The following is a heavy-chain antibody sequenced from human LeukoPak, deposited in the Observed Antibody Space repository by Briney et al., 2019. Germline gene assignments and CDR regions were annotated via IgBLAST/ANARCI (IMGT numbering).Heavy chain of an antibody. CDR1: GLTLSSYA. V-gene: IGHV3-23*01. J-gene: IGHJ4*02. D-gene: IGHD1-26*01. CDR2: IGDHGGST. CDR3: AKVASGADY. Sequence: GGSLTLSCAVSGLTLSSYAMRWVRPAPGKGLEWVSAIGDHGGSTYYADSVKGRFTLSRDHSKSTLYRQINSFRAEGTAVYFCAKVASGADYWGKGTLVTVSS.